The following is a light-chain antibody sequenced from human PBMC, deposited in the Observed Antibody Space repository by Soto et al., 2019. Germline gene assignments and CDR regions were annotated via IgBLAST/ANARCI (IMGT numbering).Light chain of an antibody. CDR2: AAS. CDR3: QQSNFFPWT. CDR1: QSISSW. V-gene: IGKV1-12*01. J-gene: IGKJ1*01. Sequence: DIQMTQSPSPLSASVGDRVTITCRASQSISSWLAWYQQKPGKAPELLIYAASSLHSGVPSRFSGSGSGTDFTLTISSLQPEDFATYSCQQSNFFPWTFGQGTKVDIK.